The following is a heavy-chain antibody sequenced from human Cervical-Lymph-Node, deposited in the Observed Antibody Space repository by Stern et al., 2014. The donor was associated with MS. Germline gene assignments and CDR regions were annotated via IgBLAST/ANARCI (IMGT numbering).Heavy chain of an antibody. CDR1: GGSISSSGYY. D-gene: IGHD1-26*01. J-gene: IGHJ5*02. CDR2: IHDSGSP. CDR3: ATTRWDLFTWNWFDP. Sequence: VQLVESGPGLVKPSQTLSLTCTVSGGSISSSGYYWSWIRQPADKGLEWIGRIHDSGSPYYNPPLQSRVTIPMDTAKKRFSLNLPSVTAADTAVYYCATTRWDLFTWNWFDPWGQGTLVTVSS. V-gene: IGHV4-61*02.